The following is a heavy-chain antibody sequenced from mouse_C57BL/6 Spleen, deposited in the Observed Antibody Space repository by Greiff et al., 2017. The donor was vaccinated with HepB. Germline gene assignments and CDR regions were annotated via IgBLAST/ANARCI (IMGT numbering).Heavy chain of an antibody. CDR2: IDPSDSET. D-gene: IGHD1-1*01. Sequence: VQLQQSGAELVRPGSSVKLSCKASGYTFTSYWMHWVKQRPIQGLEWIGNIDPSDSETHYNQKFKDKATLTVDKSSSTAYMQLSSLTSEDSAVYYCARGYYSYAMDYWGQGTSVTVSS. CDR1: GYTFTSYW. J-gene: IGHJ4*01. CDR3: ARGYYSYAMDY. V-gene: IGHV1-52*01.